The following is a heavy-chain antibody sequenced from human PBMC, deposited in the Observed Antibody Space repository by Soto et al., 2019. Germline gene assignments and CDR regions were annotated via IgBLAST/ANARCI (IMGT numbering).Heavy chain of an antibody. Sequence: GASVKVSCKASGYNFTDYSIHWVRKAPGQRLEWMGRINPDNGYSEYSQKFQGRVTITRDTSASTGYMELSSLRSEDTAVYYCASGVYCGTTSCYTLGRAYYYYGMDVWGQGTTVTVSS. D-gene: IGHD2-2*02. CDR2: INPDNGYS. CDR1: GYNFTDYS. J-gene: IGHJ6*02. CDR3: ASGVYCGTTSCYTLGRAYYYYGMDV. V-gene: IGHV1-3*01.